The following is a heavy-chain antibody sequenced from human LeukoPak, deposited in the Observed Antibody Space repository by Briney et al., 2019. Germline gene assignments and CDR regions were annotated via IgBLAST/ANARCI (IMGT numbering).Heavy chain of an antibody. D-gene: IGHD4-17*01. V-gene: IGHV3-74*01. J-gene: IGHJ3*02. Sequence: GGSLRLSCAASGFTFSNYWMHWVRQAPGKGLVWVSRINSDGRSTKYADSVKGRFAVSRDNAKNTLYLQMNSLRAEDTAVYYCVRDRAVSPFPPDAFDMWGQGTMVTVAS. CDR2: INSDGRST. CDR1: GFTFSNYW. CDR3: VRDRAVSPFPPDAFDM.